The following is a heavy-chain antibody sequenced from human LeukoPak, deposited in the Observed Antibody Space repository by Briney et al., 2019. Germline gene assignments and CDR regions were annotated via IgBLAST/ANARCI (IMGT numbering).Heavy chain of an antibody. D-gene: IGHD6-19*01. CDR2: IYPRDGST. Sequence: GASVKVSCKASGYTFTSNYIHWVRQASGQGLEWMGMIYPRDGSTSYAQKFQGRVTVTRDTSTSTVHMELSGLRSEDTAVYYCARGPRIAVAATDWGQGTLVTVSS. J-gene: IGHJ4*02. CDR1: GYTFTSNY. CDR3: ARGPRIAVAATD. V-gene: IGHV1-46*01.